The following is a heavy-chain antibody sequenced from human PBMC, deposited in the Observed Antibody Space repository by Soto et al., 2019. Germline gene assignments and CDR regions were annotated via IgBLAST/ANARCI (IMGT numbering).Heavy chain of an antibody. J-gene: IGHJ4*02. CDR1: GFTFSSYA. CDR2: ISYDGSSK. Sequence: QVQLVESGGGVVQPGRSLRLSCAASGFTFSSYAMHWVRQAPGKGLEWVAVISYDGSSKYYADSVKGRFTISRDNSKNTLYLQMNSLRAEDTAVYYCAREGYSHEGPYFDYWGQGTLVTVSS. D-gene: IGHD5-18*01. CDR3: AREGYSHEGPYFDY. V-gene: IGHV3-30-3*01.